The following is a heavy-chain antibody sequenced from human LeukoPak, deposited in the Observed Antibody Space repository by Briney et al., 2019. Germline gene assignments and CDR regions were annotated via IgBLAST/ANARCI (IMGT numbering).Heavy chain of an antibody. CDR2: INQAGTEK. Sequence: GGSLRLSCAASGFTFNNAWMSWVRQAPGKGLEWVANINQAGTEKNYVDSVKGRFTISRDNAKNSLYLQMNSLRAEDTAVYYCARNMGDYWGQGTLVTVSS. V-gene: IGHV3-7*04. CDR3: ARNMGDY. CDR1: GFTFNNAW. D-gene: IGHD2/OR15-2a*01. J-gene: IGHJ4*02.